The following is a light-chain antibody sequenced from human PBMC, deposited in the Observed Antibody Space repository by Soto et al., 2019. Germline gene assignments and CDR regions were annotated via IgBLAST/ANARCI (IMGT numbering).Light chain of an antibody. V-gene: IGLV2-14*01. Sequence: SVLTQPASVSGSPGQSITISGTGTSSDVGGYNYVSWYQHHPGKAPKLLIYEVTNRPSGVSNRFSGSKSGDTASLTISGLQAEDEADYYCSSYTSSITLIVFGTGTKVTVL. CDR2: EVT. CDR3: SSYTSSITLIV. CDR1: SSDVGGYNY. J-gene: IGLJ1*01.